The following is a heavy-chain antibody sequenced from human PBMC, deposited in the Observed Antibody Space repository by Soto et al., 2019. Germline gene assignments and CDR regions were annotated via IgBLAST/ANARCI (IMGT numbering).Heavy chain of an antibody. CDR2: IWFDGSNK. CDR3: ARDSGSSSWGNDY. CDR1: GFTFSNHG. D-gene: IGHD2-15*01. Sequence: PGGSLRLSCAASGFTFSNHGMHWVRQAPGKGLEWVAVIWFDGSNKYYADSVKGRFTVSRDNSKNTLYLQMNSLRAEDTAVYYCARDSGSSSWGNDYWGQGTLVTVSS. J-gene: IGHJ4*02. V-gene: IGHV3-33*01.